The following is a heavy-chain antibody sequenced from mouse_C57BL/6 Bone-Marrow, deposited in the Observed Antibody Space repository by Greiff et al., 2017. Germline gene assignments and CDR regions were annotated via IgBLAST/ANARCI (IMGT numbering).Heavy chain of an antibody. Sequence: HVQLKESGPGLVQPSQSLSITCTVSGFSLTSYGVHWVRQSPGKGLEWLGVIWSGGSTDYNAAFISRLSISKDNSKSQVFFKMNSLQADDTAIYYCARWYYGSKGAWFAYWGQGTLVTVSA. CDR1: GFSLTSYG. D-gene: IGHD1-1*01. CDR2: IWSGGST. V-gene: IGHV2-2*01. J-gene: IGHJ3*01. CDR3: ARWYYGSKGAWFAY.